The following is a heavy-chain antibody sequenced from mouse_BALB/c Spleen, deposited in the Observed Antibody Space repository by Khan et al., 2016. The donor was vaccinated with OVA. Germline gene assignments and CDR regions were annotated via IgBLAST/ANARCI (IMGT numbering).Heavy chain of an antibody. V-gene: IGHV1S136*01. D-gene: IGHD1-1*01. CDR2: IYPFNDDT. CDR3: APVGTYYVSFAY. CDR1: GYTFTSYV. Sequence: VQLQQSGPELVKPGASVKMSCKAAGYTFTSYVMHWVKQKPGLGLEWIGYIYPFNDDTKYNEKFIGRATLSSDKSSSTAYMELSRLTSEDCAVYSCAPVGTYYVSFAYRGQGTLVTVSA. J-gene: IGHJ3*01.